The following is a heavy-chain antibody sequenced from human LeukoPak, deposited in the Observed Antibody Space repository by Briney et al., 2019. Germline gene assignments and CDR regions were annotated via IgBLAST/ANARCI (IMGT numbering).Heavy chain of an antibody. CDR2: IYYSGRT. CDR1: GGSISSYF. CDR3: ARHGGGAADFDY. D-gene: IGHD3-16*01. J-gene: IGHJ4*02. Sequence: SETLSLTCTVSGGSISSYFWSWIRQPPGKGLEWIGFIYYSGRTNYNPSLKSRVTISVDTSKNQFSLKLTSVTAADTAVYYCARHGGGAADFDYWGQGTLVTVSS. V-gene: IGHV4-59*08.